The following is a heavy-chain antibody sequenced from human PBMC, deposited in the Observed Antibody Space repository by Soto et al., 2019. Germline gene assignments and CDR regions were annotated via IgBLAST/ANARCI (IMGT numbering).Heavy chain of an antibody. CDR3: ARERGASSPFDY. CDR1: GYTFTSYD. CDR2: MNPNSGNT. Sequence: QVQLVQSGAEVKKPGASVKVSCKASGYTFTSYDINWVRQATGQGLEWMGWMNPNSGNTGNAQKFQGRVTMTRNTSISTAYMELSSMRSEDTAAYYCARERGASSPFDYWGQGTLVTVSS. D-gene: IGHD6-19*01. J-gene: IGHJ4*02. V-gene: IGHV1-8*01.